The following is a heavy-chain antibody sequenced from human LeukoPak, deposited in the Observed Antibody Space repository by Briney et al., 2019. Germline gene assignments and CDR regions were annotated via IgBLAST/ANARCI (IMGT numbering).Heavy chain of an antibody. CDR2: IYYSGST. J-gene: IGHJ5*02. CDR3: ARSLLSAGSGSYGFAP. Sequence: SETLSLTCSVSGGSISSGDYYCSWIRQPPGKGLEWIGHIYYSGSTHHNPSLKSRVTISVDTSKNQFSLKLSSVTATDTSVYYCARSLLSAGSGSYGFAPWGQGTLVTVSS. V-gene: IGHV4-30-4*01. CDR1: GGSISSGDYY. D-gene: IGHD3-10*01.